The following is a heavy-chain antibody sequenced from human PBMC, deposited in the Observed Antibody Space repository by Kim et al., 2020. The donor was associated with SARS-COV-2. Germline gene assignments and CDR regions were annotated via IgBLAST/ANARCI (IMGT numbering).Heavy chain of an antibody. J-gene: IGHJ6*02. CDR2: IYHSGST. V-gene: IGHV4-4*02. Sequence: SETLSLTCAVSGGYISSSNWWSWVRQPPGKGLEWIGEIYHSGSTNYNPSLKSRVTISVDKSKNQFSLKLSSVTAADTAVYYCASMSSSSFDPLYYYYYGMDVWGQGTTVTVSS. CDR3: ASMSSSSFDPLYYYYYGMDV. CDR1: GGYISSSNW. D-gene: IGHD6-6*01.